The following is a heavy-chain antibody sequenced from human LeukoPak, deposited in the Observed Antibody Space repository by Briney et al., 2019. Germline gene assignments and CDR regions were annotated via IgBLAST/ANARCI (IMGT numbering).Heavy chain of an antibody. CDR1: GGSISSYY. CDR2: IYYSGST. V-gene: IGHV4-59*01. Sequence: SETLSLTCTVSGGSISSYYWSWIRQPPGKGLEWIGYIYYSGSTNYHPSLKSRVTISVDTSKNQFSLKLSSVTAADTAVYYCARATTQDHDFWSGFGYYYYGMDVWSQGTTVTVSS. CDR3: ARATTQDHDFWSGFGYYYYGMDV. D-gene: IGHD3-3*01. J-gene: IGHJ6*02.